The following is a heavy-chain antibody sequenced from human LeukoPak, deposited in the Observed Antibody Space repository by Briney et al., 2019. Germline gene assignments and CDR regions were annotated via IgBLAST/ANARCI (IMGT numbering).Heavy chain of an antibody. D-gene: IGHD3-9*01. CDR2: VSGSGGST. CDR3: AKGNDILTGYYHY. Sequence: PGGSLRLSCAASGFTFSNYAMSWVRQAPGKGLEWVSVVSGSGGSTYYADSVEGRFAISRDNSKNTLYLQMNSLRAEDTAVYYCAKGNDILTGYYHYWGQGTLVTVSS. V-gene: IGHV3-23*01. J-gene: IGHJ4*02. CDR1: GFTFSNYA.